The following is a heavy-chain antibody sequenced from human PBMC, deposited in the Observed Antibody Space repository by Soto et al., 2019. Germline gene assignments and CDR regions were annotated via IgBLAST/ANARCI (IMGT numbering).Heavy chain of an antibody. CDR1: GGSISSGGYY. V-gene: IGHV4-31*03. CDR2: IYYSGTT. CDR3: ARYAADRIAAAGTAFAY. Sequence: SETLSLTCTVSGGSISSGGYYWSWIRQLPGKGLEWIGYIYYSGTTYYNPSLKSRVTISVDTSKNQFSLKLSSVTAADTAVYYCARYAADRIAAAGTAFAYWGQGTLVTVSS. D-gene: IGHD6-13*01. J-gene: IGHJ4*02.